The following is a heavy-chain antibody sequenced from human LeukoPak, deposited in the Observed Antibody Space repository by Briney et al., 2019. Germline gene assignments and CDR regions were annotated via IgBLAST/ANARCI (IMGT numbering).Heavy chain of an antibody. CDR3: ARALNDYYYYYGMDV. Sequence: GGSLRLSCAASAFTFSDDYMSWIRQAPGKGLEWVSVIYSGGSTYYADSVKGRFTISRDNSKNTLYLQMNSLRAEDTAVYYCARALNDYYYYYGMDVWGQGTTVTVSS. V-gene: IGHV3-66*01. CDR1: AFTFSDDY. D-gene: IGHD1-1*01. J-gene: IGHJ6*02. CDR2: IYSGGST.